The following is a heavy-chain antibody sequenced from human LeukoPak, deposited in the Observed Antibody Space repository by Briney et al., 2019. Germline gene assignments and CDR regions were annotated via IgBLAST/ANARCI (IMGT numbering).Heavy chain of an antibody. CDR3: ARQTSSKAFDM. CDR2: ISPYNGNT. Sequence: GASVKVSCKASGYTFTSYGIVWLRQARGQGLEWMGWISPYNGNTNYAQKLQGRVTMTTDTSTSTAYMELGSLRSDGTAVYYCARQTSSKAFDMWGQGTMVTVSS. J-gene: IGHJ3*02. D-gene: IGHD6-6*01. V-gene: IGHV1-18*01. CDR1: GYTFTSYG.